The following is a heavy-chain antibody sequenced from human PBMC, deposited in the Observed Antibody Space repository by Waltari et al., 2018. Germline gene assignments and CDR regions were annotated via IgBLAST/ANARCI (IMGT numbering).Heavy chain of an antibody. CDR1: GGPISTYY. CDR2: ISGSGST. Sequence: QVQLQESGPGLVKPSETLSLTSTVSGGPISTYYWSWMRQPAGKGLEWIGRISGSGSTNDNPSLKSRVTMSVDTSKNQFSLKLNSVTAADTAVYCCARDGLGSRPFDYWGQGTLVTVSS. CDR3: ARDGLGSRPFDY. D-gene: IGHD3-16*01. J-gene: IGHJ4*02. V-gene: IGHV4-4*07.